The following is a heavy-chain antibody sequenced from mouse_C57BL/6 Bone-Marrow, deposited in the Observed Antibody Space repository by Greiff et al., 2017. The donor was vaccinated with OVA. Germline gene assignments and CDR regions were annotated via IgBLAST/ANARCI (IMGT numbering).Heavy chain of an antibody. Sequence: EVKLMESEGGLVQPGRSMKLSCTASGFTFSDYYMAWVRQVPEKGLEWVANINYDGSSTYYLDSLKSRFIISRDNAKNILYLQMSSLKSEDTATYYCAREGLLWYFDVWGTGTTVTVSS. D-gene: IGHD2-13*01. CDR3: AREGLLWYFDV. J-gene: IGHJ1*03. V-gene: IGHV5-16*01. CDR2: INYDGSST. CDR1: GFTFSDYY.